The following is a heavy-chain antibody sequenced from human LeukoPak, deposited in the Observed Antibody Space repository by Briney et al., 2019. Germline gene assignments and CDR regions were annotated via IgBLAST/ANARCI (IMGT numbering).Heavy chain of an antibody. CDR2: ITDSGRKT. J-gene: IGHJ4*02. D-gene: IGHD3-10*01. CDR3: AKITKATTPNY. Sequence: GGSLRLSCAASGLTFSNYAMNWVRQASGKGLEWVSGITDSGRKTYYADSVKGRFSISRDNSRNTVYLQMSDLRAENTAVYYCAKITKATTPNYWGQGTLVTVSS. CDR1: GLTFSNYA. V-gene: IGHV3-23*01.